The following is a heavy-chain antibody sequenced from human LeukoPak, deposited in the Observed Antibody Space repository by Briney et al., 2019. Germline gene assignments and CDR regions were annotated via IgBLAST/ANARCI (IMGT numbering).Heavy chain of an antibody. V-gene: IGHV4-61*01. Sequence: PSETLSLTCTVSGGSVSSASYYWSWIRQPPGKGLEWIAYAYYTGSTNYNPSLKSRVTISLDTSKNQFSLKLSSVTAADTAVYYCARTQYCSSTSCYFGYFDYWGQGTLVTVSS. J-gene: IGHJ4*02. CDR3: ARTQYCSSTSCYFGYFDY. CDR2: AYYTGST. CDR1: GGSVSSASYY. D-gene: IGHD2-2*01.